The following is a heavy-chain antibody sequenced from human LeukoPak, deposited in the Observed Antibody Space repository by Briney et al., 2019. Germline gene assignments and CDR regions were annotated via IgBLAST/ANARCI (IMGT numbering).Heavy chain of an antibody. CDR3: ARLGPNMITFGGVNRDFDY. V-gene: IGHV3-7*01. J-gene: IGHJ4*02. CDR1: GFTFSNYW. CDR2: IKQDGSEK. Sequence: HSGGSLRLSCAASGFTFSNYWMSWVRQAPGKGLEWVASIKQDGSEKYYVDSVKGRFTISRNNAKNSLYLQMNSLRAEDTAVYYCARLGPNMITFGGVNRDFDYWGQGTLVTVSS. D-gene: IGHD3-16*01.